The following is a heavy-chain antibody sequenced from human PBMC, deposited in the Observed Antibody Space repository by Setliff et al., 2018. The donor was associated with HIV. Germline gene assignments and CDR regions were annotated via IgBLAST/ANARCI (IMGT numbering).Heavy chain of an antibody. J-gene: IGHJ6*03. V-gene: IGHV3-30*02. CDR3: ARGRIVVVMDSYYYMDV. D-gene: IGHD3-22*01. Sequence: GGSLRLSCAASGFIFNNHGMHWVRQAPGKGLEWVAFIHYDVSSKYYGDSVKGRFTISRDNSRNTLYLQMNSLRAEDTAVYYCARGRIVVVMDSYYYMDVWGTGTTVTVSS. CDR1: GFIFNNHG. CDR2: IHYDVSSK.